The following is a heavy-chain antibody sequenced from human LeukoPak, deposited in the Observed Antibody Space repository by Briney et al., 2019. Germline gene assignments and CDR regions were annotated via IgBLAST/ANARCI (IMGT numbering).Heavy chain of an antibody. D-gene: IGHD2-2*01. J-gene: IGHJ6*02. CDR2: IYSGGNT. CDR1: GFTVDSNY. V-gene: IGHV3-53*01. Sequence: GGSLRLSCAASGFTVDSNYMSWVRQAPGKGLEWVSVIYSGGNTFYADSAKGRFTISRDNSKNTLYLQMHSLRAEDTAVYYCARDYRGYCSSTSYLLYYGMDVWGQGTTVTVSS. CDR3: ARDYRGYCSSTSYLLYYGMDV.